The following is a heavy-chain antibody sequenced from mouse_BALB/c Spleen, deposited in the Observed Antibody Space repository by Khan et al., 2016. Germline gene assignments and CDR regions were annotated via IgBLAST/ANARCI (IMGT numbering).Heavy chain of an antibody. Sequence: QIQLVQSGPELKKPGETVKISCKASGYTFTNYGMNWVKQAPGKGLKWMGWINTYTGEPTYADDFKGRFAFSLDTSASTAYLQINNLNNEDTASYFCGGWSGPWYAGLWGAGTTVTVSS. CDR3: GGWSGPWYAGL. CDR1: GYTFTNYG. D-gene: IGHD2-1*01. J-gene: IGHJ1*01. CDR2: INTYTGEP. V-gene: IGHV9-3-1*01.